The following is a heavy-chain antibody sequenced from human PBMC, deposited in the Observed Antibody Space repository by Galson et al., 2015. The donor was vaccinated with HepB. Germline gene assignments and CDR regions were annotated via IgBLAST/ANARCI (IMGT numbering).Heavy chain of an antibody. D-gene: IGHD6-19*01. CDR2: IRSKANSYAT. CDR3: TRTIAVAGTGGGGRTQYPRNYYYYGMDV. V-gene: IGHV3-73*01. CDR1: GFTFSGSA. J-gene: IGHJ6*02. Sequence: SLRLSCAASGFTFSGSAMHWVCQASGKGLEWVGRIRSKANSYATAYAASVKGRFTISRDDSKNTAYLQMNSLKTEDTAVYYCTRTIAVAGTGGGGRTQYPRNYYYYGMDVWGQGTTVTVSS.